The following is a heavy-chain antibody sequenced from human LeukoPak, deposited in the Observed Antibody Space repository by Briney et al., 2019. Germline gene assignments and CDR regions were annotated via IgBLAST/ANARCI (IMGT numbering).Heavy chain of an antibody. CDR3: ARGGKYYYGSGSYWLNDY. CDR2: MNPNSGNT. J-gene: IGHJ4*02. Sequence: ASVKVSCKASGYTFTSYYMHWVRQAPGQGLEWMGWMNPNSGNTGYAQKFQGRVTMTRNTSISTAYMELSSLRSEDTAVYYCARGGKYYYGSGSYWLNDYWGQGTLVTVSS. D-gene: IGHD3-10*01. CDR1: GYTFTSYY. V-gene: IGHV1-8*02.